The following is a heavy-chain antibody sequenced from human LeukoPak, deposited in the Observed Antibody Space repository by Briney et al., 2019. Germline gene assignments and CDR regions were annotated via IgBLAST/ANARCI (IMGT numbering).Heavy chain of an antibody. CDR3: ARDHQRITMVRGVIPPDY. CDR1: GYTFTGYY. V-gene: IGHV1-18*04. CDR2: ISAYNGNT. J-gene: IGHJ4*02. Sequence: ASVKVSCKASGYTFTGYYMHWVRQAPGQGLEWMGWISAYNGNTNYAQKLQGRVTMTTDTSTSTAYMELRSLRSDDTAVYYCARDHQRITMVRGVIPPDYWGQGTLVTVSS. D-gene: IGHD3-10*01.